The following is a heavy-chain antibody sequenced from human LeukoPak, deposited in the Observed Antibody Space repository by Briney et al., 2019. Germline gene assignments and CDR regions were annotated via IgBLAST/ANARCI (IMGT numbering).Heavy chain of an antibody. CDR3: ARGGSIAVAGRRGRFDY. CDR1: GYTFTSYG. CDR2: IIPIFGTA. D-gene: IGHD6-19*01. Sequence: GASVKVSCKASGYTFTSYGISWVRQAPGQGLEWMGGIIPIFGTANYAQKFQGRVTITADESTSTAYMELSSLRSEDTAVYYCARGGSIAVAGRRGRFDYWGQGTLVTVSS. J-gene: IGHJ4*02. V-gene: IGHV1-69*13.